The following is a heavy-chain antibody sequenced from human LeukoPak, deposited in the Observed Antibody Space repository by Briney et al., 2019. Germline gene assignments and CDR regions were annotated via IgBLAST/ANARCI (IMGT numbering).Heavy chain of an antibody. J-gene: IGHJ6*02. CDR1: GFTFSSYW. CDR2: IYSGGST. Sequence: GGSLRLSCAASGFTFSSYWMHWVRQAPGKGLEWVSVIYSGGSTYYADSVKGRFTISRHNSKNTLYLQMNSLRAEDTAVYYCARYSYGMDVWGQGTTVTVSS. D-gene: IGHD4-11*01. V-gene: IGHV3-53*04. CDR3: ARYSYGMDV.